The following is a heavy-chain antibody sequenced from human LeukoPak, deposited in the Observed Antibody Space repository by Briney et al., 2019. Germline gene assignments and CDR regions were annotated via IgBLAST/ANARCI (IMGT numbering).Heavy chain of an antibody. V-gene: IGHV3-48*03. CDR2: ISSSGSTI. CDR1: GFTFSSYE. CDR3: AMPSDSSGYFAFDI. J-gene: IGHJ3*02. Sequence: GGSLRLSCAASGFTFSSYEMNWVRQAPGKGLEWVSYISSSGSTIYYADSVKGRFTISRDNAKNSLYLQMNSLRAEDTAVYYCAMPSDSSGYFAFDIWGQGTMVTVSS. D-gene: IGHD3-22*01.